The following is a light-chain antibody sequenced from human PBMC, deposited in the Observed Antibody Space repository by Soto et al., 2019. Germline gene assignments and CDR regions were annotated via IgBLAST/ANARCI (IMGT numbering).Light chain of an antibody. CDR2: GAS. J-gene: IGKJ2*01. CDR1: QSVSSN. V-gene: IGKV3-15*01. CDR3: QQYDNWLMYT. Sequence: EMVMTQSPATLSVSPGERATLSCRASQSVSSNLAWYQQKPGQAPRLLIYGASTRATGIPARFSGSGSGTEFTLTISSLQSEDSAVYYCQQYDNWLMYTFGQGTKLEIK.